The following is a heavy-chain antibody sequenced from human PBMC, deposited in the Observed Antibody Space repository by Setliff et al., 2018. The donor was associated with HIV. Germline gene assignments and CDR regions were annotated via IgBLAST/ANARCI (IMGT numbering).Heavy chain of an antibody. Sequence: AASVKVSCKASGYTFTNYYIHWLQQAPGKGLEWMGRVDPDDSETIYAEKFQGRLTITADTSTDTAYMELSSLRSEDTAVYYCATDPQAGKFVPPPMMNWFDPWGQGTLVTVSS. CDR2: VDPDDSET. D-gene: IGHD3-16*01. V-gene: IGHV1-69-2*01. J-gene: IGHJ5*02. CDR1: GYTFTNYY. CDR3: ATDPQAGKFVPPPMMNWFDP.